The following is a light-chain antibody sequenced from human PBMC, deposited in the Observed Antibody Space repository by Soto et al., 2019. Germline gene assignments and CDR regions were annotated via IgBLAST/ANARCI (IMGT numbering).Light chain of an antibody. J-gene: IGKJ4*01. Sequence: EIVLTQSPATLSSSPGERATLSCRASQSVSSYLAWYQQNPGQAPRLLIYDASNRAPGIPATFSGSGSGTDFTLTISSREPEDFAVYYCQQRSNWLLTFGGGTKVEI. CDR2: DAS. V-gene: IGKV3-11*01. CDR3: QQRSNWLLT. CDR1: QSVSSY.